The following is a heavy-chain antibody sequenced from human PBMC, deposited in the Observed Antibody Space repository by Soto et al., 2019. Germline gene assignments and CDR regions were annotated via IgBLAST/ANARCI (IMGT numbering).Heavy chain of an antibody. CDR2: IYWDDDK. V-gene: IGHV2-5*02. CDR3: AHRILERPRVGWFDP. CDR1: GFSLSTSVVG. J-gene: IGHJ5*02. D-gene: IGHD1-1*01. Sequence: GPTLVNPTQTLTLTCTFSGFSLSTSVVGVGWIRQPPGKALEWLALIYWDDDKRYSPSLKSRLTITKDTSKNQVVLTMTNMDPVDTATYYCAHRILERPRVGWFDPWGQGALVTVSS.